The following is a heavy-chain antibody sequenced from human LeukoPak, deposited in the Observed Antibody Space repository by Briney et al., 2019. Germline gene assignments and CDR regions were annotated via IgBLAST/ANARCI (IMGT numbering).Heavy chain of an antibody. CDR1: GFTFNNYA. CDR3: ARGLFLSGYLDAFDI. J-gene: IGHJ3*02. CDR2: LSGSGGIT. D-gene: IGHD3-22*01. V-gene: IGHV3-23*01. Sequence: GGSLRLSCSASGFTFNNYAMLWVRQAPGKGLEWVSGLSGSGGITNYANSVKGRFSISRDNSKNTLYLQMNSLRVEDTAVYYCARGLFLSGYLDAFDIWGQGTVVTVSS.